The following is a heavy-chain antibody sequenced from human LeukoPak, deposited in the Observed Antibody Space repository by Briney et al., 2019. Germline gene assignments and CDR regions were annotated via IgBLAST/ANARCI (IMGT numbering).Heavy chain of an antibody. D-gene: IGHD2-21*02. Sequence: GGSLRLSCAAFGFTFKIYTMNWVRQAPGKGLEWISSISFSGDNRGDNTYYADSVRGRFSISRDNAKNSLHLQMNSLRAEDAAVYYCARDLGDPPGYYYYAMDDWGQGTTVTVSS. V-gene: IGHV3-21*01. J-gene: IGHJ6*02. CDR3: ARDLGDPPGYYYYAMDD. CDR1: GFTFKIYT. CDR2: ISFSGDNRGDNT.